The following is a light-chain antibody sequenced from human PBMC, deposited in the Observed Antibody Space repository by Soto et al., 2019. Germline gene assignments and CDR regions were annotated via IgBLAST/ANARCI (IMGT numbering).Light chain of an antibody. Sequence: QSVLTQPASVSGSPGQSITISCTGTSSDIGNYDFVSWYQQVPGTAPKAMIYEVSSRPSGVSNRFSGSKSGNTASLTISGLQAEDEAYYYCSSYTTRTSFLLFGGGTKVTVL. CDR2: EVS. V-gene: IGLV2-14*01. CDR1: SSDIGNYDF. CDR3: SSYTTRTSFLL. J-gene: IGLJ2*01.